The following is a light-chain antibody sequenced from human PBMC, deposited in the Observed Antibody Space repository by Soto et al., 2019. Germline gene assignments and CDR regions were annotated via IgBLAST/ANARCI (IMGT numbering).Light chain of an antibody. CDR3: QHYGSSGT. CDR1: QSFVKMY. V-gene: IGKV3-20*01. CDR2: GAS. Sequence: IVLPQSPGTLSLSPGASATLSCRASQSFVKMYLAWYKQKPGQAPRILIYGASNRATGIPDRFSVSGSGTDFTLTIRRLEPEEFAVDYCQHYGSSGTFGQGTKVDIK. J-gene: IGKJ1*01.